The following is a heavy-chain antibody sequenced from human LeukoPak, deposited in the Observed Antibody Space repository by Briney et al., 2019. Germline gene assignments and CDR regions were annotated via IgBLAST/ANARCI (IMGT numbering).Heavy chain of an antibody. Sequence: SETLSLTCTVSGGSISSGDYYWGWSRQPPGRGLEWIGYIYYSGSTYYNPSLKSRVTISVDTSKNQFSLKLSSVTAADTAVYYCARDVWGSGSFDYWGQGTLVTVSS. CDR2: IYYSGST. D-gene: IGHD3-10*01. V-gene: IGHV4-30-4*01. CDR3: ARDVWGSGSFDY. CDR1: GGSISSGDYY. J-gene: IGHJ4*02.